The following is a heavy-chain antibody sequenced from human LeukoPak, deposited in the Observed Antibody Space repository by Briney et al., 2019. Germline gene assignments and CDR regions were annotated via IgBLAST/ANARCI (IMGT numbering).Heavy chain of an antibody. V-gene: IGHV5-51*01. D-gene: IGHD3-22*01. CDR1: GYSFTSYW. J-gene: IGHJ3*02. CDR2: IYPGDSDT. Sequence: GESLKISCKGSGYSFTSYWIGWVRQMPGKGLEWMGIIYPGDSDTRYSPSFQGQVTISAGKSISTAYLQWSSLKASDTAMYYCAAEPYYYGSSGYDAFDIWGQGTMVTVSS. CDR3: AAEPYYYGSSGYDAFDI.